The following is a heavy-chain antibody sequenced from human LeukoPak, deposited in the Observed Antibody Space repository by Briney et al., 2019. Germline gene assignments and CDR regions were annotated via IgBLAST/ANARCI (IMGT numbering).Heavy chain of an antibody. CDR3: AKGPLIEVAGTTWHY. CDR2: ISGSGGNT. J-gene: IGHJ4*02. CDR1: GFIFSNYG. V-gene: IGHV3-23*01. D-gene: IGHD6-19*01. Sequence: GGSLRLSCAASGFIFSNYGMHWVRQTPGKGLEWVSAISGSGGNTYYADSVKGRFTISRDNSKNTLYLQMNSLGAEDTAVYYCAKGPLIEVAGTTWHYWGQGTLVTVSS.